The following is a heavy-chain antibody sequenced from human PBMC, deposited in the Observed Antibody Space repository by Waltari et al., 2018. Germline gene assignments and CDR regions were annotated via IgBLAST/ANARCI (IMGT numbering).Heavy chain of an antibody. J-gene: IGHJ4*02. CDR2: IYHSGST. D-gene: IGHD6-6*01. V-gene: IGHV4-38-2*01. CDR3: ARGIAARPFNY. CDR1: GYSISSGYY. Sequence: QVQLQESGPGLVKPSETLSLTCAVSGYSISSGYYWGWIRQPPGKGLEWIGCIYHSGSTYYNPSLKSRVTISVDTSKNQFSLKLSSVTAADTAVYYCARGIAARPFNYWGQGTLVTVSS.